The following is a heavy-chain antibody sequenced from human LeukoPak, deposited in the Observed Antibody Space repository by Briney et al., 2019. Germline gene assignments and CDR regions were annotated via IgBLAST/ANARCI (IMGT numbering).Heavy chain of an antibody. D-gene: IGHD3-22*01. CDR1: GGSIASYY. CDR2: INYSGRT. J-gene: IGHJ3*02. Sequence: SETLSLTCTGSGGSIASYYRSWIRQSPGKRLEWIASINYSGRTKLNPSLQSRVTISLDMSNNHFSLQLRSVTAADTAIYYCARLLDYDNSGDPDTFDIWGQGTMVTVFS. V-gene: IGHV4-59*01. CDR3: ARLLDYDNSGDPDTFDI.